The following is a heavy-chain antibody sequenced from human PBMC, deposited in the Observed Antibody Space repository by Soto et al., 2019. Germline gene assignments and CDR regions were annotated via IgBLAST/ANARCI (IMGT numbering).Heavy chain of an antibody. CDR3: ARRGGTTDLFRLDY. CDR1: GGSISSGDYY. J-gene: IGHJ4*02. Sequence: PSETLSLTCTVSGGSISSGDYYWSWIRQPPGKGLEWIGYIYYSGSTYYNPSLKSRVTISVDTSKNQFSLKLSSVTAADTAVYYCARRGGTTDLFRLDYWGQGTLVTVSS. V-gene: IGHV4-30-4*01. CDR2: IYYSGST. D-gene: IGHD4-17*01.